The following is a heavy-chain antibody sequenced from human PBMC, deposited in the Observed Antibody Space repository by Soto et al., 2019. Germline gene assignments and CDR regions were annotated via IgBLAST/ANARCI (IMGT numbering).Heavy chain of an antibody. D-gene: IGHD3-22*01. Sequence: QVHLLLQSGAEVKKPGSSVKVSCKASGGTPSNSAISWVRQAPGQGLEWMGGIIPVFGLVKYAQNFQGRVTITADESTNTAYMELSSLRPEDTAVYYCAGGRIVVFGSRAYYGMDVCGQGTTVTVSS. V-gene: IGHV1-69*01. J-gene: IGHJ6*02. CDR1: GGTPSNSA. CDR3: AGGRIVVFGSRAYYGMDV. CDR2: IIPVFGLV.